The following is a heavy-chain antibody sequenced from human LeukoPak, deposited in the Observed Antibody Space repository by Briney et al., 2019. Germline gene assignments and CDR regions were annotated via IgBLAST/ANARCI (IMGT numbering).Heavy chain of an antibody. CDR3: AREGEGASGSYYFDY. D-gene: IGHD1-26*01. V-gene: IGHV4-59*06. J-gene: IGHJ4*02. CDR1: GGSISSYY. CDR2: IYYSGST. Sequence: PSETLSLTCTVSGGSISSYYWSWIRQHPGKGLEWIGYIYYSGSTYYNPSLKSRVTILVDTSKNQFSLKLSSVTAADTAVYYCAREGEGASGSYYFDYWGQGTLVTVSS.